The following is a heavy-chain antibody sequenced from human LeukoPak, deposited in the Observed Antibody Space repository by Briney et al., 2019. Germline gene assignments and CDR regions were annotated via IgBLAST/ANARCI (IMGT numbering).Heavy chain of an antibody. CDR3: AKEGRSLQTY. J-gene: IGHJ4*02. CDR2: ISYDGSNK. Sequence: GGSLRLSCAASGFTFSSYAMHWVRQAPGKGLEWVAVISYDGSNKYYADSVKGRFTISRDNAKNSLYLQMNSLRVEDTAVYYCAKEGRSLQTYWGQGTLVTVSS. CDR1: GFTFSSYA. D-gene: IGHD5-24*01. V-gene: IGHV3-30*04.